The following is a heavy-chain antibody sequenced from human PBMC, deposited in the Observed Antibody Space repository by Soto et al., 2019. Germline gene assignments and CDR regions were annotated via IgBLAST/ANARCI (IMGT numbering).Heavy chain of an antibody. CDR2: IHSDGNT. D-gene: IGHD1-1*01. Sequence: EVQVVESGGDLVQPGGSLRLSCAVSGFTGSYMTWVRQAPGKGLEWASFIHSDGNTFYADSVKGRFSISRDSSKNTVSLQMSSLRAEDTAVYYCAAGLDNAKIHHWGQGTLVTVSS. J-gene: IGHJ1*01. CDR1: GFTGSY. V-gene: IGHV3-66*01. CDR3: AAGLDNAKIHH.